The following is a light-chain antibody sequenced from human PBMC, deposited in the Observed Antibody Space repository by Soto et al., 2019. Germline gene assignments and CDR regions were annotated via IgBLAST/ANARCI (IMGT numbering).Light chain of an antibody. CDR2: KAS. CDR3: QQYNSYTYT. J-gene: IGKJ2*01. CDR1: QSIGSW. V-gene: IGKV1-5*03. Sequence: DIQMTQSPSTLSASVGDRVTITCRASQSIGSWLAWYQQKPGKAPKLLIYKASSLESGVPSRFSGSGSGTEFTLTISSLQPDDFATYYCQQYNSYTYTLGQGTKLEIK.